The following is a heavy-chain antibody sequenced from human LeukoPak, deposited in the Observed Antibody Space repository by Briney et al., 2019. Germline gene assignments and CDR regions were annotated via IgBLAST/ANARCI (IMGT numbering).Heavy chain of an antibody. CDR3: ARGRGLRWSSWFDP. CDR1: GGSISSYY. Sequence: SETLSLTCTVSGGSISSYYWSWIRQPPGKGLEWIGYIHYSGSTNYNPSLKSRVTISVDTSKNQFSLKLSSVTAADTAVYYCARGRGLRWSSWFDPWGQGTLVTVSS. J-gene: IGHJ5*02. V-gene: IGHV4-59*12. D-gene: IGHD4-23*01. CDR2: IHYSGST.